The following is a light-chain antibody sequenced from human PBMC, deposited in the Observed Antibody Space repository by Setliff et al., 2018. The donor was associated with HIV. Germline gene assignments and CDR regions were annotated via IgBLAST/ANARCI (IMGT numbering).Light chain of an antibody. V-gene: IGLV3-1*01. J-gene: IGLJ1*01. Sequence: SYELTQPPSVSVSPGQTASITCSGDELGDKYACWYQQKPGQAPVLVIYEDTNRPSGIPERFSGSSSGNTATQTISGTQAMDEADYYCQAWDSSTLSYGFGTGTKV. CDR3: QAWDSSTLSYG. CDR1: ELGDKY. CDR2: EDT.